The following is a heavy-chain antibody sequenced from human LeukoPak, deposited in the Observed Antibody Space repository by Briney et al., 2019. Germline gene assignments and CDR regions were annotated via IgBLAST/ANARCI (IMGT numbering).Heavy chain of an antibody. CDR3: ARETDYYDSSGYSHFDY. CDR2: INHSGST. CDR1: GGSFSGYY. V-gene: IGHV4-34*01. D-gene: IGHD3-22*01. Sequence: SETLSLTCAVYGGSFSGYYWSWIRQPPGKGLEWIGEINHSGSTNYNPSLKSRVTISVDTSKNQFSLKPSSVTAADTAVYYCARETDYYDSSGYSHFDYWGQGTLVTVSS. J-gene: IGHJ4*02.